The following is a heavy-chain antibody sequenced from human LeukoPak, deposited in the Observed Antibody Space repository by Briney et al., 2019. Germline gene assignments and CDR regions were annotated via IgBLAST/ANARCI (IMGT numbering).Heavy chain of an antibody. D-gene: IGHD5-18*01. Sequence: GGSLRLSCAASGFTFSSHWMSWVRQAPGKGLEWVANIRKDGSEKYYVDAVKGRFTISRDNAKTSLYLQMNSLRAEDTAVYYCARDLSGIAGYTYGRGIDYWGQGTLVTVSS. CDR2: IRKDGSEK. CDR3: ARDLSGIAGYTYGRGIDY. J-gene: IGHJ4*02. CDR1: GFTFSSHW. V-gene: IGHV3-7*01.